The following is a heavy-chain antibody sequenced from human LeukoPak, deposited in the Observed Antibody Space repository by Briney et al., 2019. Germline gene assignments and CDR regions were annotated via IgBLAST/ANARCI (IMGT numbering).Heavy chain of an antibody. CDR1: GYSISSGYY. Sequence: SETLSLTCTVSGYSISSGYYWSWIRQPPGKGLEWIGEINHSGSTNYNPSLKSRVTISVHTSKNQFSLKLSSVTAADTAVYYCARLTKDDSGSYRFGKKKRGYMDVWGKGTTVTISS. CDR2: INHSGST. CDR3: ARLTKDDSGSYRFGKKKRGYMDV. D-gene: IGHD3-10*01. J-gene: IGHJ6*03. V-gene: IGHV4-38-2*02.